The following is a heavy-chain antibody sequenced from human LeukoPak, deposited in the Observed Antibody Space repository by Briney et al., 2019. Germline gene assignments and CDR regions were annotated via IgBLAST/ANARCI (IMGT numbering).Heavy chain of an antibody. CDR3: AKGEGGSCSSSSCSTYFDY. V-gene: IGHV3-23*01. CDR1: GFTFSNYA. Sequence: GGSLRLSCAASGFTFSNYAMNWVRQAPRKGLEWVSAICGGGESTYNADSVKGRFIISRDNSKNTLYLQMNSLRAEDTAVYYCAKGEGGSCSSSSCSTYFDYWGQGTLVTVSS. D-gene: IGHD2-15*01. CDR2: ICGGGEST. J-gene: IGHJ4*02.